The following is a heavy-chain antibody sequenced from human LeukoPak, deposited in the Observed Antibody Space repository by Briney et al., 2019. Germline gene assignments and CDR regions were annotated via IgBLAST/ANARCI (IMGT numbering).Heavy chain of an antibody. CDR3: AKDSLYSHYSPIDY. Sequence: PEGSLRLSCAASGFTFSSYAMSWVRQAPGKGLEWVSAISGSGGSTYYADSVKGRFTISRDNSKNTLYLQMNSLRAEDSAVYYCAKDSLYSHYSPIDYWGQGTLVTVSS. D-gene: IGHD4-4*01. V-gene: IGHV3-23*01. CDR1: GFTFSSYA. J-gene: IGHJ4*02. CDR2: ISGSGGST.